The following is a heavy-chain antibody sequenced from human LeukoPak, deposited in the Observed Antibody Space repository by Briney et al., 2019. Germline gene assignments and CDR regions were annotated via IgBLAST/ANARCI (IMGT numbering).Heavy chain of an antibody. J-gene: IGHJ4*02. Sequence: PSESLSLTCCVSGGSISSYFWSWIQQPPAKELEWIGEYYYSGSTNYNPSLKSRVTISVATSKNQFSLKLSSVTAADTAVYYCARVQYSYGLYYFDYWGQGTLVTVSS. CDR2: YYYSGST. CDR3: ARVQYSYGLYYFDY. CDR1: GGSISSYF. V-gene: IGHV4-59*01. D-gene: IGHD5-18*01.